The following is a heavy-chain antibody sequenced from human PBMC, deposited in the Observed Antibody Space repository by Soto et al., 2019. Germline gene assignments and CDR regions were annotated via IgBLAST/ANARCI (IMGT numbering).Heavy chain of an antibody. CDR2: IWHNGKNK. J-gene: IGHJ4*02. Sequence: QVQVVESGGGVVQPGRSLRLSCVASGFAFSNFGMHWVRQVPGKGLEWVAVIWHNGKNKDYADYAKGRFTISRDNSKSILYLEMNSLRVEDTAVYYCARDPGQDEAMDYWGQGTLVTVSS. V-gene: IGHV3-33*01. CDR1: GFAFSNFG. CDR3: ARDPGQDEAMDY.